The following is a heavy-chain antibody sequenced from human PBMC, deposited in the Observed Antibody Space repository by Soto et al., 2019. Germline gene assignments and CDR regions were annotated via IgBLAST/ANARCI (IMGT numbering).Heavy chain of an antibody. Sequence: EVQLLDSGGGLVQPGGSLRLSCAASGFTFSSYAMTWVRQPQGKGLEWVSGISGSGGGTYYADSVKGRLTISRDNSKNTLYLQMNSLRAEDTAVYYCAKDGYSYRYPSYFDYWGQGTLVTVSS. CDR1: GFTFSSYA. CDR3: AKDGYSYRYPSYFDY. D-gene: IGHD5-18*01. CDR2: ISGSGGGT. J-gene: IGHJ4*02. V-gene: IGHV3-23*01.